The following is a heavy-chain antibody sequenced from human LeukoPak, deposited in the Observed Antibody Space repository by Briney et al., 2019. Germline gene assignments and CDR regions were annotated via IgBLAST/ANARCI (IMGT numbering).Heavy chain of an antibody. J-gene: IGHJ4*02. D-gene: IGHD6-19*01. Sequence: ASVKVSCTASEYTFTNYDINWVRQATGQGLEWMGWINAGNGNTKYSQKFQGRVTITRDTSASTAYMELSSLRSEDTAVYYCARVGSSGWYVLGLWGQGTLVTVSS. CDR1: EYTFTNYD. CDR2: INAGNGNT. CDR3: ARVGSSGWYVLGL. V-gene: IGHV1-3*01.